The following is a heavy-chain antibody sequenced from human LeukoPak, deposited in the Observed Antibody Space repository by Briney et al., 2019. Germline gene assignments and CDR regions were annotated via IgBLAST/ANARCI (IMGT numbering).Heavy chain of an antibody. CDR3: ARDCGPSSGFDI. CDR2: IFYSGST. CDR1: GGSISSGDYY. D-gene: IGHD6-25*01. V-gene: IGHV4-30-4*01. J-gene: IGHJ3*02. Sequence: TSETLSLTCTVSGGSISSGDYYWSWIHQPPGKGLEWIGYIFYSGSTYYNPSLKSRLTISVDTSKNQFSLKLSSVTAADTAVYFCARDCGPSSGFDIWGQGTMVTVSS.